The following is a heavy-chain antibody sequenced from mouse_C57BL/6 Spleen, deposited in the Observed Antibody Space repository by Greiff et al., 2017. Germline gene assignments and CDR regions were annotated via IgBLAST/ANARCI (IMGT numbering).Heavy chain of an antibody. CDR1: GFTFSSYA. Sequence: VKLVESGGGLVKPGGSLKLSCAASGFTFSSYAMSWVRQTPEKRLEWVATISDGGSYTYYPDNVKGRFTISRDNAKNNLYLQMSHLKSEDTAMYYCARDGGYDYFDYWGQGTTLTVSS. D-gene: IGHD2-2*01. CDR2: ISDGGSYT. J-gene: IGHJ2*01. V-gene: IGHV5-4*01. CDR3: ARDGGYDYFDY.